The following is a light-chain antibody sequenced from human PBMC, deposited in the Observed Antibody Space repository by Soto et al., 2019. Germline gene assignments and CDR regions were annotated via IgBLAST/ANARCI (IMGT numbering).Light chain of an antibody. CDR2: EVT. CDR3: SSLTASSTGV. V-gene: IGLV2-8*01. J-gene: IGLJ3*02. Sequence: QSVLTQPPSASGSPGQSVTISCTGTSSDVGGYNYVSWYQQHPGKAPKLMIYEVTKRPSGVPDRFSGSKSGNTASLTVSGLLAEDEADYYCSSLTASSTGVFGGGTKLTVL. CDR1: SSDVGGYNY.